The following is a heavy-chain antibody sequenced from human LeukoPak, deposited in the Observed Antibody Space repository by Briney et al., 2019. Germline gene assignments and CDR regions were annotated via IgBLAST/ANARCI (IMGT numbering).Heavy chain of an antibody. V-gene: IGHV3-23*01. J-gene: IGHJ4*02. D-gene: IGHD3-10*01. CDR2: ISAGGGTT. CDR1: GFTFSSYA. CDR3: AKAEGSGNQPFDY. Sequence: GGSLRLSCAASGFTFSSYAMNWVRQAPGKGLEWVSFISAGGGTTYYADSVKGRFTISRDNSKNTLSLHMDSLRAEDTAVYYCAKAEGSGNQPFDYWGQGTLVTVSS.